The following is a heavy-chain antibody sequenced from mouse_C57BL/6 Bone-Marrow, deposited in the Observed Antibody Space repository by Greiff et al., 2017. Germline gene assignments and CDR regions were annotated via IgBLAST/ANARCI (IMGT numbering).Heavy chain of an antibody. CDR3: ARWGATVVEGFDY. CDR1: GYTFTSYG. Sequence: QVQLKESGAELARPGASVKLSCKASGYTFTSYGISWVKQRTGQGLEWIGEIYTRRGNTYYNEKCKGKAPLTADKSSSTAYMELRSLTSEDSAVYFCARWGATVVEGFDYWGQGTTLTVSS. D-gene: IGHD1-1*01. V-gene: IGHV1-81*01. J-gene: IGHJ2*01. CDR2: IYTRRGNT.